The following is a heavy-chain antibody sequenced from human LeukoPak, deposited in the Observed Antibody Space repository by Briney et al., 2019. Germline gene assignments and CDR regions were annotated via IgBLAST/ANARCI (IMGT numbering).Heavy chain of an antibody. Sequence: GGSLRLSCAASGFTFSSYVMSWVRQAPGKGLEWVSGISGSGGGTYYADSVKGRSTISRDNPKNTLYLQMNSLRAEDTAVYYCAKDRGFSVGATHVDYWGQGTLVTVSS. J-gene: IGHJ4*02. D-gene: IGHD1-26*01. CDR2: ISGSGGGT. CDR3: AKDRGFSVGATHVDY. CDR1: GFTFSSYV. V-gene: IGHV3-23*01.